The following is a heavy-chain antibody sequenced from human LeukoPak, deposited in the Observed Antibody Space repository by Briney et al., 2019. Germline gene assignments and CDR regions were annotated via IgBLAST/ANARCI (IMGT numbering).Heavy chain of an antibody. CDR1: GVSISYFY. V-gene: IGHV4-4*07. CDR3: ARETRIHLWTFDS. Sequence: SETLSLTCTVPGVSISYFYWSWIRQPAGKGLEWIGRIYTSGSTNYNPSLKSRVTMSVDTSKNQFSLNLTSVTAADTAVYYCARETRIHLWTFDSWGQGTLVTVSS. J-gene: IGHJ4*02. CDR2: IYTSGST. D-gene: IGHD5-18*01.